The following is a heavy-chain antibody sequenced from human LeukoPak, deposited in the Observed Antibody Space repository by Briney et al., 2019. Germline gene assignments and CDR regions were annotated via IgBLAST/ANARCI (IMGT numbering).Heavy chain of an antibody. CDR1: GGSISSSSYY. CDR3: ALWKRVNFDY. Sequence: SETLSLTCTVSGGSISSSSYYWGWIRQPPGKGLEWIGSIYYSGSTYYNPSLKSRVTISVDTSKNQFSLKLSSVTAADTAVYYCALWKRVNFDYWGQGTLVTFSS. D-gene: IGHD2-21*01. V-gene: IGHV4-39*01. J-gene: IGHJ4*02. CDR2: IYYSGST.